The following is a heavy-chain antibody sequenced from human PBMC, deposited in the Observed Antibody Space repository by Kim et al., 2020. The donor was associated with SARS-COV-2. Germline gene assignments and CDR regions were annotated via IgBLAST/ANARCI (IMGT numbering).Heavy chain of an antibody. D-gene: IGHD1-26*01. CDR3: ARGVGAPNNLDY. J-gene: IGHJ4*02. Sequence: ASVKVSCKASGYTFTSYSMTWVRQAPGQGLEWMGRISGSGVGGHYAQKFQGRVTMTSDTSARTAYMELRGLRSDDTAVYFCARGVGAPNNLDYWGQGTLVTVSS. CDR2: ISGSGVGG. CDR1: GYTFTSYS. V-gene: IGHV1-18*01.